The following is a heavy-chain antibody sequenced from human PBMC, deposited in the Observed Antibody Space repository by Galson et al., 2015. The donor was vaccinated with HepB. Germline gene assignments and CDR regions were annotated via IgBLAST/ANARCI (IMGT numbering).Heavy chain of an antibody. Sequence: SLRLSCAASGFTFSSYAMHWVRQAPGKGLEWVAVVSYDGSNKYYADSVKGRFTISRDNSKNTLYLQMNSLRAEDTAVYHCARAGGSSIYWYFDLWGRGTLVTVSS. D-gene: IGHD1-26*01. CDR3: ARAGGSSIYWYFDL. V-gene: IGHV3-30-3*01. J-gene: IGHJ2*01. CDR2: VSYDGSNK. CDR1: GFTFSSYA.